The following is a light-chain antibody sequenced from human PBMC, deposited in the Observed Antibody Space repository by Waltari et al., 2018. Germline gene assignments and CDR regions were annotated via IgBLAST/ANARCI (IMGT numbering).Light chain of an antibody. CDR1: GSAVGASDS. Sequence: QSALTQPASVSGSPGQSITISCSGVGSAVGASDSVSWHQHHPGKAPQVIIYDVTNRPSGVSDPFSASKSATTASLTISRLQPEDEADYYCSSQTLDGLVLFGGGTRLTVL. CDR3: SSQTLDGLVL. CDR2: DVT. V-gene: IGLV2-14*03. J-gene: IGLJ2*01.